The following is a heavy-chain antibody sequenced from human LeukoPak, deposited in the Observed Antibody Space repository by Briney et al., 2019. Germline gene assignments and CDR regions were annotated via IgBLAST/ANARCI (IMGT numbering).Heavy chain of an antibody. CDR3: ASQPAYSSGWYDY. D-gene: IGHD6-19*01. Sequence: PGGSLRLSCAASGFTFDDYAMHWVRQAPGKGLEWASGISWNSGTIGYADSVKGRFTISRDNAKNSLYLQMNSLRAEDTALYYCASQPAYSSGWYDYWGQGTLVTVSS. CDR2: ISWNSGTI. CDR1: GFTFDDYA. V-gene: IGHV3-9*01. J-gene: IGHJ4*02.